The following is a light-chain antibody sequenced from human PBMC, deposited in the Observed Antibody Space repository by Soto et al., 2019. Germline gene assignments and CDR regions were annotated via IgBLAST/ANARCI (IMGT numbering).Light chain of an antibody. V-gene: IGLV4-60*02. J-gene: IGLJ2*01. Sequence: QSVLTQSSSASASLGSSVKLTCTLSSGHSSYIIAWHQQQPGKAPRYLMKLESSGSYNKGSGVPDRSSGSSSGADRYLTISNLQFEDEADYYCETWDRNTRVFGGGTQLTVL. CDR3: ETWDRNTRV. CDR1: SGHSSYI. CDR2: LESSGSY.